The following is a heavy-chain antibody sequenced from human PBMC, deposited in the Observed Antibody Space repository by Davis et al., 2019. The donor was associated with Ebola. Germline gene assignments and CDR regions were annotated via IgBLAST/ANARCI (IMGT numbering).Heavy chain of an antibody. J-gene: IGHJ4*02. D-gene: IGHD4-17*01. CDR3: ARDRYGDYSYDY. CDR1: GFTFSSYA. V-gene: IGHV3-23*01. CDR2: ISGSGGST. Sequence: PGGSLRLSCPASGFTFSSYAMSWVRQAPGKGLEWVSVISGSGGSTYYADSVKGRFTISRDNSKNTLYLQLTSLGAEDTAVYYCARDRYGDYSYDYWGQGTLVTVSS.